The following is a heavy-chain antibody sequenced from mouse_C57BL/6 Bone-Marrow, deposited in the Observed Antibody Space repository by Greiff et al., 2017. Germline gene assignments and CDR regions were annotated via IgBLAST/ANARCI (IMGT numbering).Heavy chain of an antibody. D-gene: IGHD1-1*01. Sequence: EVKVEESGGGLVKPGGSLKLSCAASGFTFSSYAMSWVRPTPEKRLEWVATISDGSSYTYYPDNVKGRFTISRDNAKNNLYLQMSHLKSEDTAMYYCARGPLYYGSSLYAMDYWGQGTSVTVSS. CDR3: ARGPLYYGSSLYAMDY. J-gene: IGHJ4*01. V-gene: IGHV5-4*03. CDR2: ISDGSSYT. CDR1: GFTFSSYA.